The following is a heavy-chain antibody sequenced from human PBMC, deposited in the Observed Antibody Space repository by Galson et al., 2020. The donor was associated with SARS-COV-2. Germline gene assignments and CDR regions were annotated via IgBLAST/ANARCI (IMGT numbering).Heavy chain of an antibody. CDR1: GLTFSKYT. J-gene: IGHJ2*01. D-gene: IGHD1-1*01. CDR3: ARALGTATVYYWYFDL. CDR2: MSSSGTQI. Sequence: GGSLSLSCAASGLTFSKYTMNWVRQAPGKGPEWVSSMSSSGTQIFYAASVRGRFTISRDDARNSLSLQMNSLRAEDTAVYYCARALGTATVYYWYFDLWGRGTLVTVSS. V-gene: IGHV3-21*01.